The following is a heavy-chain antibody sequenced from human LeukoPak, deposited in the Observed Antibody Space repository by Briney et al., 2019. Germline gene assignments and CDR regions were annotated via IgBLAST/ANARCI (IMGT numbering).Heavy chain of an antibody. V-gene: IGHV4-4*07. CDR2: IYTSGST. CDR1: GGSISSYY. Sequence: SETLSLTCTVSGGSISSYYWSWIRQPAGKGLEWIGRIYTSGSTNYNPSLKSRVTMSVDTSKNQFSLKLSSVTAADTAVYYCARDAQQQLGYYYYGMDVWGQGTTVTVSS. D-gene: IGHD6-13*01. CDR3: ARDAQQQLGYYYYGMDV. J-gene: IGHJ6*02.